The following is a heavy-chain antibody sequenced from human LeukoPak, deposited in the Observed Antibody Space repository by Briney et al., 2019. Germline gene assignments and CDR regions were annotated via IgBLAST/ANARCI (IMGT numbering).Heavy chain of an antibody. CDR3: AKDLYDSSGYYHFDY. Sequence: PGGSLRLSCAASGFTFDDYAMHWVRQAPGKGLEWVSLISWDGGSTYYADSVKGRFTISRDNSKNSLYLQMNSLRAEDTALYYCAKDLYDSSGYYHFDYWGQGTLVTVSS. CDR1: GFTFDDYA. V-gene: IGHV3-43D*03. J-gene: IGHJ4*02. D-gene: IGHD3-22*01. CDR2: ISWDGGST.